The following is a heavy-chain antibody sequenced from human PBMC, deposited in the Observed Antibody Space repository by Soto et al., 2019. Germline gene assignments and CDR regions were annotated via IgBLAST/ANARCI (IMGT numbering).Heavy chain of an antibody. V-gene: IGHV3-21*01. CDR3: ARDPPDYDILTGYYTGRYYFDY. CDR1: GFTFSSYS. CDR2: ISSSSSYI. Sequence: EVQLVESGGGLVKPGGSLRLSCAASGFTFSSYSMNWVRQAPGKGLEWVSSISSSSSYIYYADSVKGRFTISRDNAKNSRYLQMNSLRAEDTAVYYCARDPPDYDILTGYYTGRYYFDYWGQGTLVTVSS. D-gene: IGHD3-9*01. J-gene: IGHJ4*02.